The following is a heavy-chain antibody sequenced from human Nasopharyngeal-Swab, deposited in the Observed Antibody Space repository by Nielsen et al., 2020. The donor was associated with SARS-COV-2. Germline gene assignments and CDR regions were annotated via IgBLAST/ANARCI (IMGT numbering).Heavy chain of an antibody. J-gene: IGHJ6*02. CDR1: GDSVSRNNAA. Sequence: SETMSLTCAISGDSVSRNNAAWKWIRKTPSRGLEWLGRTYYRSQWYSDYAVSVKSRITINPDTAKNQFSLQLNSVTPEDTAVYYCARDRGALNVWGQGTTVTVSS. CDR3: ARDRGALNV. V-gene: IGHV6-1*01. CDR2: TYYRSQWYS. D-gene: IGHD3-10*01.